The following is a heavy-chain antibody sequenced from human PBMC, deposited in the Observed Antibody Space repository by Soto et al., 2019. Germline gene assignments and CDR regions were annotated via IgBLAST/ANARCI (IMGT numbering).Heavy chain of an antibody. J-gene: IGHJ4*02. CDR2: IFHSGTT. D-gene: IGHD3-22*01. Sequence: QVQLQESGPGLVKPSETLSLTCAVSGGSISSSNWWSWVRQPPGKGLEWIGEIFHSGTTHYNPSLKSRVTILVDKSKNQFALKLTYVTAADTAVYYCAGQGGYELDYWGQGTLVTVSS. CDR1: GGSISSSNW. V-gene: IGHV4-4*02. CDR3: AGQGGYELDY.